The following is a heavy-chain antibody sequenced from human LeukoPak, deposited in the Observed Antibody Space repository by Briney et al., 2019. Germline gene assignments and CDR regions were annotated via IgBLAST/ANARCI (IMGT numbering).Heavy chain of an antibody. CDR2: ISAYNGNT. V-gene: IGHV1-18*01. D-gene: IGHD3-3*01. J-gene: IGHJ4*02. CDR1: GYTFTSYG. CDR3: ARSSDDFWSGYYTPPDY. Sequence: ASVKVSCMASGYTFTSYGISWVRQAPGQGLEWMGWISAYNGNTNYAQKLQGRVTMTTDTSTSTAYMELRSLRSDDTAVYYCARSSDDFWSGYYTPPDYWGQGTLVTVSS.